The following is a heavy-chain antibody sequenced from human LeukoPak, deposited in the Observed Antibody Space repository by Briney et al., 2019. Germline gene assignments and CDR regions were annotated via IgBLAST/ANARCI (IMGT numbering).Heavy chain of an antibody. D-gene: IGHD5-12*01. CDR3: TTIRSGY. V-gene: IGHV3-74*01. Sequence: GGSLRLSSAASGFTFSSYWIHWVRLVAGKGLVWVSRIKDGGTTTDYADSVKGLFTISRDDAKNTLYLQMNSLRAEVKAVYYCTTIRSGYWGQGTLVTVSP. CDR2: IKDGGTTT. J-gene: IGHJ4*01. CDR1: GFTFSSYW.